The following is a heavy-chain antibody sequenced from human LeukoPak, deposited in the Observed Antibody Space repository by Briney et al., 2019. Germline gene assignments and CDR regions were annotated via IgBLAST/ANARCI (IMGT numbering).Heavy chain of an antibody. D-gene: IGHD5-18*01. CDR3: ARNTAMAYSYYYYYMDV. J-gene: IGHJ6*03. CDR1: GFTFSSYA. CDR2: ISYDGSNK. V-gene: IGHV3-30-3*01. Sequence: GGSLRLSCAASGFTFSSYAMHWVRQAPGKGLEWVAVISYDGSNKYYADSVKGRFTISRDNSKNTLYLQMNSLRAEDTAVYYCARNTAMAYSYYYYYMDVWGKGTTVTVSS.